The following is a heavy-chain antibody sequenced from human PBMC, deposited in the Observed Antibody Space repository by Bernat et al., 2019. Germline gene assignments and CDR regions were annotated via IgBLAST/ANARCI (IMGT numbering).Heavy chain of an antibody. CDR3: ARGKNSFDN. J-gene: IGHJ4*02. CDR1: GFTLSDYN. V-gene: IGHV3-72*01. D-gene: IGHD1-7*01. CDR2: AEKKAQSYST. Sequence: EVQLVESGGDLVQPGGSLRLSCAASGFTLSDYNMDWVRQAPGKGPEWVGRAEKKAQSYSTEYAASVKGRFTISRNHSKNSLFLQMNRLKAEDTAVYFCARGKNSFDNWGQGTLVTVSS.